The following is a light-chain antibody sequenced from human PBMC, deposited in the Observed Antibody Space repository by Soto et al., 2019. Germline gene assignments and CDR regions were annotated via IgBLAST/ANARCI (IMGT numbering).Light chain of an antibody. Sequence: EIVLTQSPGTLSLSPGERATLSCRASQSVSSSYLAWYQQKPGQAPRLLIYGASSRATGIPDRFSGSGSGTEFTLSITPLQPDDFATYYCQQYDSYPWTFGQGTKVDI. CDR3: QQYDSYPWT. V-gene: IGKV3-20*01. CDR1: QSVSSSY. CDR2: GAS. J-gene: IGKJ1*01.